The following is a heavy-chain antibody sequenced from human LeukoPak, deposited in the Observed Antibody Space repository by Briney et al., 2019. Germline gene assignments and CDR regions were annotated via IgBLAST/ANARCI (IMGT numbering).Heavy chain of an antibody. D-gene: IGHD2-2*01. V-gene: IGHV1-69*06. Sequence: GASVKVSCKASGGTFSSYAISWVRQAPGQGLEWMGGIIPIFGTANYAQKFQGRVTITADKSTSTAYMELSSLRSEDTAVYYCARATLAMDSDYYYYYMDVWGKGTTVTVSS. J-gene: IGHJ6*03. CDR2: IIPIFGTA. CDR3: ARATLAMDSDYYYYYMDV. CDR1: GGTFSSYA.